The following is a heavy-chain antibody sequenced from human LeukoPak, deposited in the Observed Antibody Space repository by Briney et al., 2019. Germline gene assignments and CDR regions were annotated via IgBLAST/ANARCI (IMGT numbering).Heavy chain of an antibody. D-gene: IGHD2-2*02. V-gene: IGHV1-2*02. J-gene: IGHJ4*02. Sequence: ASVKVSCKASGYTFTGYYIHWVRQAPGQGLEWMGWINPNSGGTNYAQKFQGRVTMTRDTSISTAYMELSSGDTAVYYCARDAEGVGYCSSTRCYTLAYWGQGTLVTVSS. CDR1: GYTFTGYY. CDR2: INPNSGGT. CDR3: ARDAEGVGYCSSTRCYTLAY.